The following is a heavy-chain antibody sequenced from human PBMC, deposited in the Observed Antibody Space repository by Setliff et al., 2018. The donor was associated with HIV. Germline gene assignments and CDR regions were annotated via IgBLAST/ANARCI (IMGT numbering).Heavy chain of an antibody. CDR2: INHKGVT. V-gene: IGHV4-4*02. Sequence: KPSETLSLTCAVSGGSISSSNWWSWVRQPPGKGLEWIGEINHKGVTNYSPSLMRRATISAETSKNQFSLRLSSVTAADTALYFCTRAQIAAPRPFDYWGQGTLVTVSS. CDR3: TRAQIAAPRPFDY. CDR1: GGSISSSNW. J-gene: IGHJ4*02. D-gene: IGHD2-21*01.